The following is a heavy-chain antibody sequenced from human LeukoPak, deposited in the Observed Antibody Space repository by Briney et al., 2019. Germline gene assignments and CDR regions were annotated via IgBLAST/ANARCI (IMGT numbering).Heavy chain of an antibody. CDR1: GYTFTGYY. CDR3: ARIRPVGATTGWFDP. J-gene: IGHJ5*02. Sequence: ASVKVSCKAPGYTFTGYYMHWVRQAPGQGLEWMGWINPNSGGTNYAQKFQGRVAMTRDTSISTAYMELSRLRSDDTAVYYCARIRPVGATTGWFDPWGQGTLVTVSS. V-gene: IGHV1-2*02. D-gene: IGHD1-26*01. CDR2: INPNSGGT.